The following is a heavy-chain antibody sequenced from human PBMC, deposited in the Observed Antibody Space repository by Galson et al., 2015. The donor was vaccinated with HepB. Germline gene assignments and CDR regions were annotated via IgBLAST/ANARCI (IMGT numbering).Heavy chain of an antibody. CDR3: AHSSPPVYRTSFDP. CDR2: IYWDDDK. D-gene: IGHD2-8*01. V-gene: IGHV2-5*05. CDR1: GFSLDTSGVA. J-gene: IGHJ5*02. Sequence: PALVKPTQTLTLTCNFSGFSLDTSGVAVSWIRQPPGKALEWLALIYWDDDKRYGPSLESRLTITKDTSKNQVVLTMTNMDPVDTATYYCAHSSPPVYRTSFDPWGQGTLVIVSS.